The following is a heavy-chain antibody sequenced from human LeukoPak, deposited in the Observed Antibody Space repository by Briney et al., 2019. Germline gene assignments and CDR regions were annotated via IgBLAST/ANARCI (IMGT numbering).Heavy chain of an antibody. Sequence: GRSLRLSCAASGFTFSSYAMHWVRQAPGKGLEWVAVIWYDGSNKYYADSVKGRFTISRDNSKNTLYLQMNSLRAEDTAVYYCARDGTGSNSGWYIHWGQGALVTVSS. D-gene: IGHD6-19*01. CDR1: GFTFSSYA. V-gene: IGHV3-33*08. CDR3: ARDGTGSNSGWYIH. CDR2: IWYDGSNK. J-gene: IGHJ4*02.